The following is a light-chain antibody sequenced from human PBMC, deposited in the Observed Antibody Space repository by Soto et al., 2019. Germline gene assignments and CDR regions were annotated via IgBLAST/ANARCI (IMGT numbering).Light chain of an antibody. CDR3: QQYNSPLT. CDR2: SAS. V-gene: IGKV1-39*01. CDR1: QTVSKF. Sequence: DVQMTQSPSSLSASVGDSVTIACRASQTVSKFVNWYQRKPGKVPDLLIYSASTLYSGVPSRFSGSGSGTEFTLTISNLQPEDFATYYCQQYNSPLTFGGGTKVDIK. J-gene: IGKJ4*01.